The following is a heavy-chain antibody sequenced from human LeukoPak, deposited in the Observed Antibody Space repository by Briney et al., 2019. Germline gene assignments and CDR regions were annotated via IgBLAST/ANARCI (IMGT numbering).Heavy chain of an antibody. CDR1: GGSFSGYY. CDR2: INHSGST. CDR3: ARKGYYYDSSGPYYFDY. J-gene: IGHJ4*02. V-gene: IGHV4-34*01. Sequence: SKTLSLTCAVYGGSFSGYYWSWIRQPPGKGLEWIGEINHSGSTNYNPSLKSRVTISVDTSKNQFSLKLSSVTAADTAVYYCARKGYYYDSSGPYYFDYWGQGTLVTVSS. D-gene: IGHD3-22*01.